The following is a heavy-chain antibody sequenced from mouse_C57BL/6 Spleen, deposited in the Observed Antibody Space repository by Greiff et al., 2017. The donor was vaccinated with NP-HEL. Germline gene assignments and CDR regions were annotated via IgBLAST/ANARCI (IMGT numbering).Heavy chain of an antibody. J-gene: IGHJ1*03. D-gene: IGHD1-1*01. Sequence: VQLQQSGAELVRPGASVKLSCTASGFNIKDYYMHWVKQRPEQGLEWIGRIDPEDGDTEYAPKFQGKATMTADTSSNTAYLQLSSLTSEDTAVYYCTTSIATVGAKNWYFDVWGTGTTVTVSS. CDR3: TTSIATVGAKNWYFDV. V-gene: IGHV14-1*01. CDR1: GFNIKDYY. CDR2: IDPEDGDT.